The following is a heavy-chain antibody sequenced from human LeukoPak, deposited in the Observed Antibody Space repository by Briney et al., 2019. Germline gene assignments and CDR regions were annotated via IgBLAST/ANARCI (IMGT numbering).Heavy chain of an antibody. V-gene: IGHV4-59*01. J-gene: IGHJ3*02. Sequence: PSETLSLTCTVSGGSISSYYWSWLRQPPGKGLEWIGYIYYSGSTNYNPSLKSRVTISVDTSKNQFSLKLSSVTAADTAVYYCATQSGSGYYLDAFDIWGQGTMVTVSS. D-gene: IGHD3-3*01. CDR1: GGSISSYY. CDR3: ATQSGSGYYLDAFDI. CDR2: IYYSGST.